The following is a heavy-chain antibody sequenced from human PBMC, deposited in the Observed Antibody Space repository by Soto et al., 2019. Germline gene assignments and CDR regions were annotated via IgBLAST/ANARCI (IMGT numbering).Heavy chain of an antibody. J-gene: IGHJ4*02. D-gene: IGHD4-17*01. Sequence: SDALSLTCAFYCYSIHSSIWWCWIRQPPGKGLEWIGYIYYSGSTYYNPSLKSRVTMSVDTSKNQFSLKLSSVTAVDTAVYYCARSQTTVTSYDYWGQGTLVTVS. CDR1: CYSIHSSIW. CDR3: ARSQTTVTSYDY. CDR2: IYYSGST. V-gene: IGHV4-28*01.